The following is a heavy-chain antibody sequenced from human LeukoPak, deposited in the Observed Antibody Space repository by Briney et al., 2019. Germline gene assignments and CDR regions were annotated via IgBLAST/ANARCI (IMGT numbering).Heavy chain of an antibody. V-gene: IGHV1-8*01. CDR1: GNTFMNFD. D-gene: IGHD5-12*01. CDR2: LTPHSGNT. J-gene: IGHJ4*02. CDR3: ATGFFDSDYSFLGFEY. Sequence: ASVKVSCKASGNTFMNFDFHWVRQATGQGPEWMGRLTPHSGNTEYAPEFQGRVIMTRSTSTNTAYMELSSLTSEDTAVYYCATGFFDSDYSFLGFEYWGLGSLVTVSS.